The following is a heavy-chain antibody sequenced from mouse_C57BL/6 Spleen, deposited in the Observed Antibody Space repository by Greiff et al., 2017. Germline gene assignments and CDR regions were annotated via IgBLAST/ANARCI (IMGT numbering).Heavy chain of an antibody. J-gene: IGHJ3*01. CDR2: INPSSGYT. CDR3: ARSDDYDGGWFAY. V-gene: IGHV1-4*01. D-gene: IGHD2-4*01. Sequence: VQLQQSGAELARPGASVKMSCKASGYTFTSYTMHWVKQRPGQGLEWIGYINPSSGYTKYNQKFKDKATLTADKSSSTAYMQLSSLTSEDSAVYYCARSDDYDGGWFAYWGQGTLVTVSA. CDR1: GYTFTSYT.